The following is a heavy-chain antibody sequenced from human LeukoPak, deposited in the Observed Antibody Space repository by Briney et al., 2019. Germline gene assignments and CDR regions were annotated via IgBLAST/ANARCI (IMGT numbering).Heavy chain of an antibody. V-gene: IGHV3-23*01. J-gene: IGHJ5*01. CDR2: ISGNGDTT. CDR3: AKDNFWSAFDS. D-gene: IGHD3-3*01. Sequence: PGGSLRLSCAASGFTFSTYGMSWVRQVPRKGLEWVSAISGNGDTTYYADPVKGRFTISRDNSKNTVSLQMNNLRAEDSAIFYCAKDNFWSAFDSWGQGTLVTVSS. CDR1: GFTFSTYG.